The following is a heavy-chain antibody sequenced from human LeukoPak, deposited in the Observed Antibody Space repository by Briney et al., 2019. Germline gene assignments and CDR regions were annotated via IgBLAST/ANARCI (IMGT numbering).Heavy chain of an antibody. CDR1: GNYW. CDR3: ARAIRGYSYVLDY. D-gene: IGHD5-18*01. V-gene: IGHV3-74*01. J-gene: IGHJ4*02. CDR2: INSDGSWT. Sequence: GGSLRLSCAASGNYWMHWVRQVPGKGLVWVSHINSDGSWTSYADSVKGRFTTSRDNSKNTLYLQMNSLRAEDTAVYYCARAIRGYSYVLDYWGQGTLVTVSS.